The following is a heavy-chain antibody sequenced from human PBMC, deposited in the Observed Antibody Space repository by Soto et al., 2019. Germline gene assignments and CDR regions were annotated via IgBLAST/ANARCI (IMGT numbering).Heavy chain of an antibody. CDR1: GFTFSSYG. D-gene: IGHD2-8*01. J-gene: IGHJ6*02. CDR2: ISYHGNNR. CDR3: AKDRVVHMVYAQPPGYYYYYGQDV. V-gene: IGHV3-30*18. Sequence: GGSLRLSCAASGFTFSSYGLHWVRQAPGKGLEWVALISYHGNNRHYADSVKGRFTISRDNSRNTLDLQMNSLRDEDTAVYYCAKDRVVHMVYAQPPGYYYYYGQDVWGQGTTVTVSS.